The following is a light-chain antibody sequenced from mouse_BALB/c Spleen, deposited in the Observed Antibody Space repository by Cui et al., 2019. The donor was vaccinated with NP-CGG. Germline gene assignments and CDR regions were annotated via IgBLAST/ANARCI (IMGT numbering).Light chain of an antibody. CDR1: TGAVTTSNY. CDR2: GTN. J-gene: IGLJ1*01. V-gene: IGLV1*01. Sequence: QAVVTQESALTTSPGETVTLTCRSSTGAVTTSNYANWVQEKPDHLFTGLIGGTNNRAPGVPARFSGSLIGDKAALTITGAQTEDEAIYFCALWYSNHWGFGGGTKTDCP. CDR3: ALWYSNHWG.